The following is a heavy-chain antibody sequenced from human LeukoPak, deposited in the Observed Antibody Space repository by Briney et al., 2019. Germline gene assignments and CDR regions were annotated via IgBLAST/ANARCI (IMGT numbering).Heavy chain of an antibody. CDR2: IRRKAYGGTT. CDR1: GSTFGDFP. V-gene: IGHV3-49*04. Sequence: PGGSLRLSCTASGSTFGDFPMSWVRQAPGKGLEWVAFIRRKAYGGTTEYGASVKGRFTISRDDSKRIAYLQMNSLKIEDTAVYYCARVFPMFRGEGWFDRWGQGTLVTVSS. J-gene: IGHJ5*02. CDR3: ARVFPMFRGEGWFDR. D-gene: IGHD3-10*01.